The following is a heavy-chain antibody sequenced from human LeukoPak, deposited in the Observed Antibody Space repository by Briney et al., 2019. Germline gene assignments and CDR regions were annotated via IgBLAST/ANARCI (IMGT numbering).Heavy chain of an antibody. CDR1: GFTFSSYA. D-gene: IGHD2-15*01. CDR2: ISGSGGST. J-gene: IGHJ4*02. CDR3: AKDRGYCSGGSCYWSYYFDY. V-gene: IGHV3-23*01. Sequence: GSLRLSCAASGFTFSSYAMSWVRQAPGKGLEWVSAISGSGGSTYYADSVKGRFTISRDNSKNTLYLQMNSLRAEDTAVYYCAKDRGYCSGGSCYWSYYFDYWGQGTLVTVSS.